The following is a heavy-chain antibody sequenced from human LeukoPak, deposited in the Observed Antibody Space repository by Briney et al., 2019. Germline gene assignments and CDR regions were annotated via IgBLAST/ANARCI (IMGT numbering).Heavy chain of an antibody. V-gene: IGHV1-2*02. D-gene: IGHD3-22*01. CDR2: INPNSGGT. Sequence: GASVKVSCKASGYTFTGYYMHWVRQAPGQGLEWMGWINPNSGGTNYAQNFQGRVTMTRDTSISTAYMELSRLRSEDTAVYYCAREVKYYYDSSGYWEDAFDIWGQGTMVTVSS. J-gene: IGHJ3*02. CDR3: AREVKYYYDSSGYWEDAFDI. CDR1: GYTFTGYY.